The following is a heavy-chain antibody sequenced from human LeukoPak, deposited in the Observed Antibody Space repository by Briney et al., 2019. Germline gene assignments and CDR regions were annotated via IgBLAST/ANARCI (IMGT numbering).Heavy chain of an antibody. CDR1: GYSFTTYW. J-gene: IGHJ4*02. CDR2: IYPSDSDT. V-gene: IGHV5-51*01. D-gene: IGHD4-17*01. Sequence: GESLKISCKTSGYSFTTYWIGWVRQMPGKGLEWMGIIYPSDSDTRYSPSFQGQVTISTDKSVSTAYLQWSSLKASDSAMYYCARSEHGEYLEYWGQGTLVTVSS. CDR3: ARSEHGEYLEY.